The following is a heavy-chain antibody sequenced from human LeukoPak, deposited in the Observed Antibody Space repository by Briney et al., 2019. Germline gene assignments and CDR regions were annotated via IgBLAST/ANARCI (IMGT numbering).Heavy chain of an antibody. CDR3: ARGFRFGELYFDY. J-gene: IGHJ4*02. CDR1: GFTFSDYY. V-gene: IGHV3-11*01. Sequence: GGSLRLSCAASGFTFSDYYMSWIRQAPGKGLEWVSYISSSGSTIYYADSVKGRFTISRDNSKNTLYLQMNSLRAEDTAVYYCARGFRFGELYFDYWGQGTLVTVSS. CDR2: ISSSGSTI. D-gene: IGHD3-10*01.